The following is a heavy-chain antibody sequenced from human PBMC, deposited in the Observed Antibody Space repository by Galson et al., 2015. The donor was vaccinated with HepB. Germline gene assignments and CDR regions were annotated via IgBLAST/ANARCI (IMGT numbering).Heavy chain of an antibody. V-gene: IGHV3-48*02. Sequence: SLRLSCAASGFTVSSNYMNWVRQAPGKGLVWIAHINHDSKAIHYADSVKGRFTISRDNAKNSLFLQMNSLRDEDTAVYYCARDHLWASDYWGQGTLVTVSS. J-gene: IGHJ4*02. D-gene: IGHD3-3*02. CDR1: GFTVSSNY. CDR3: ARDHLWASDY. CDR2: INHDSKAI.